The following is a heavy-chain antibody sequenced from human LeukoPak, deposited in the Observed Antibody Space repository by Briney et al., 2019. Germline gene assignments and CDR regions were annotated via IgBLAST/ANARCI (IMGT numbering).Heavy chain of an antibody. V-gene: IGHV4-38-2*01. CDR2: IYHSGST. J-gene: IGHJ4*02. Sequence: SETLSLTCAVSGYSISSGYYWGWIRQPPGKGLDWIGSIYHSGSTYYNPSLKSRVTISVDTSKNQFSLKLSSVTAADTAVYYCAGTFRTVVGYWGQGTLVTVSS. CDR3: AGTFRTVVGY. D-gene: IGHD4-23*01. CDR1: GYSISSGYY.